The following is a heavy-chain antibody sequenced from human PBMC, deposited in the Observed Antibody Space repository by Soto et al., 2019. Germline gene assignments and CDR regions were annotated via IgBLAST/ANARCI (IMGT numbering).Heavy chain of an antibody. J-gene: IGHJ4*02. CDR1: GGAINSGDYY. Sequence: QVQLQESGPGLVKPSQTLSLTCTVSGGAINSGDYYWSWIRQPPGKGLEWIGYIYYSGTTYYSPSLRGRLTISLDTAKNQFSLNLTSVTAADTAVYYCASFYDGSGYFFGDLDYWGRGTLVTVSS. D-gene: IGHD3-22*01. CDR3: ASFYDGSGYFFGDLDY. CDR2: IYYSGTT. V-gene: IGHV4-30-4*01.